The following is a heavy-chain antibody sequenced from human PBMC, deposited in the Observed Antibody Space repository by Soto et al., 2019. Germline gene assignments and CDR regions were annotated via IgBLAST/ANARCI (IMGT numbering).Heavy chain of an antibody. V-gene: IGHV1-3*05. D-gene: IGHD6-19*01. J-gene: IGHJ5*02. CDR2: INAGNGNT. Sequence: QVQLVQSGAEEKKPGASVKVSCKASGYTFTSYAMHWVRQAPGQRLEWMGWINAGNGNTKYSQKFQGRVTITRDTSASTAYMELSSLRSEDTAGYYCARGGGWYVWFDPWGQGTLVTVPS. CDR3: ARGGGWYVWFDP. CDR1: GYTFTSYA.